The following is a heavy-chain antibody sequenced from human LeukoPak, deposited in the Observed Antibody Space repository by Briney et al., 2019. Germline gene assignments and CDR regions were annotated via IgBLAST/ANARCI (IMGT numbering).Heavy chain of an antibody. V-gene: IGHV5-51*01. CDR1: GYSFTSCW. J-gene: IGHJ3*02. CDR2: IYPGDSDT. Sequence: GESLKISCKGSGYSFTSCWIGWVRQMPGKGLEWMGIIYPGDSDTRYSPSFQGQVTISADKSISTAYLHWSSLKASDTAMYYRAGHLYTYSSGWYPYAFDXWGQGTMVTV. CDR3: AGHLYTYSSGWYPYAFDX. D-gene: IGHD6-13*01.